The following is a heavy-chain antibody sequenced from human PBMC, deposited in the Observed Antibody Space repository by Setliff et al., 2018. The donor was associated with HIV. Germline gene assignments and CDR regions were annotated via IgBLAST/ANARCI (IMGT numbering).Heavy chain of an antibody. Sequence: GESLKISCAASGFTFSNYNMNWVRQAPGKGLEWVSSISYDSRFIYHADSMKGRFTISRDNAKKLVYLQMNSLIAEDTAIYYCARDRASSGYYARFDHWGQGTLVTV. D-gene: IGHD3-22*01. CDR1: GFTFSNYN. V-gene: IGHV3-21*01. CDR3: ARDRASSGYYARFDH. CDR2: ISYDSRFI. J-gene: IGHJ4*02.